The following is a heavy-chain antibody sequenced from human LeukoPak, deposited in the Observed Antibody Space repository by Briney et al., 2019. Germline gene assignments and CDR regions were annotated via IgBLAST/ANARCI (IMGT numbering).Heavy chain of an antibody. CDR3: ATSYDSTWGRDFDY. V-gene: IGHV4-39*07. CDR2: IYYSGST. Sequence: SETLSLTCTVSGGSISSSSYYWGWIRQPPGKGLEWIGSIYYSGSTYYNPSLKSRVTISVDTSKNQFSLRLSSVTAADTAVYYCATSYDSTWGRDFDYWGQGTLVTVSP. D-gene: IGHD6-13*01. CDR1: GGSISSSSYY. J-gene: IGHJ4*02.